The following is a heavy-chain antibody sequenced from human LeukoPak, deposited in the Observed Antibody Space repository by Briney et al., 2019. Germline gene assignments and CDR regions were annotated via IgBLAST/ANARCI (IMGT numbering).Heavy chain of an antibody. V-gene: IGHV3-30*04. CDR1: GFTFSSYA. CDR3: ARDSVGAVAELDAFDI. CDR2: ISYGGSNK. J-gene: IGHJ3*02. Sequence: GGSLRLSCAASGFTFSSYAMHWVRQAPGKGLEWVAVISYGGSNKYYADSVKGRFTISRDNSKNTLYLQMNSLRAEDTAVYYCARDSVGAVAELDAFDIWGQGTMVTVSS. D-gene: IGHD6-19*01.